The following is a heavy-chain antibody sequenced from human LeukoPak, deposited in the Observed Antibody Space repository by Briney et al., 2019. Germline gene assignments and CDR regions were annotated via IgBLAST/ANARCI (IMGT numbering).Heavy chain of an antibody. CDR1: GASISSHY. CDR2: VFNRGST. CDR3: ARDSIVAAPFSDY. D-gene: IGHD6-13*01. Sequence: SETLSLTCTVSGASISSHYWSWIRQPPGKRLEWIGYVFNRGSTNYNPSLKSRVTISVDTSKNQFSLRLSSVTAADTAVYYCARDSIVAAPFSDYWGQGTLVTVSS. J-gene: IGHJ4*02. V-gene: IGHV4-59*11.